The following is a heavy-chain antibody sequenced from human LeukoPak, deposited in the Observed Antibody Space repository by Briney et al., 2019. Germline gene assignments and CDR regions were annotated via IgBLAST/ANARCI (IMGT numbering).Heavy chain of an antibody. CDR1: GGSFSGYF. V-gene: IGHV4-34*01. CDR2: INHSGST. CDR3: ARGPRGSGSYFKY. J-gene: IGHJ4*02. D-gene: IGHD3-10*01. Sequence: PSETLSLTCAVYGGSFSGYFWNWIRQPPGKGLEWIGEINHSGSTNYNASLESRVTISVDTPKNQFSLNLASVTAADTAVYYCARGPRGSGSYFKYWGQGTLVTVSS.